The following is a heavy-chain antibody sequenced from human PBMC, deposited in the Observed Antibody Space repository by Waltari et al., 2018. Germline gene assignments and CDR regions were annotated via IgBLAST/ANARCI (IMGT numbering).Heavy chain of an antibody. V-gene: IGHV4-59*11. CDR1: GGSISSHY. CDR3: AGGEVATDY. CDR2: IYYSGST. D-gene: IGHD5-12*01. Sequence: QVQLQESGPGLVKPSETLSLTCTVSGGSISSHYWSWIRQPPGKGLEWIGYIYYSGSTNDNPSLKSRVTISVDTSKNQFSLKLSSVTAADTAVYYCAGGEVATDYWGQGTLVTVSS. J-gene: IGHJ4*02.